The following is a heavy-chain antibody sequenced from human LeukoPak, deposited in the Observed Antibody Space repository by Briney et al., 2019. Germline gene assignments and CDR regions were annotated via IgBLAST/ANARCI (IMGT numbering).Heavy chain of an antibody. J-gene: IGHJ4*02. CDR1: GSTFSSYG. V-gene: IGHV3-30*02. CDR2: IRYDGSNK. Sequence: PGGSLRLSCAASGSTFSSYGMHWVRQAPGKGLEWVAFIRYDGSNKYYADSVKGRFTISRDNSKNTLYLQMNSLRAEDTAVYYCAKGMSYYGSGLHYWGQGTLVTVSS. D-gene: IGHD3-10*01. CDR3: AKGMSYYGSGLHY.